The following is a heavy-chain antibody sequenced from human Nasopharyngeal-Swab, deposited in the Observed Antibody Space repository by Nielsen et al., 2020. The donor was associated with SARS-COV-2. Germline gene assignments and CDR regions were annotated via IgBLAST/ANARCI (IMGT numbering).Heavy chain of an antibody. CDR2: TYYRSKWYN. CDR1: GDSVSRNSAA. V-gene: IGHV6-1*01. J-gene: IGHJ6*03. Sequence: SETLSLTCAISGDSVSRNSAAWNWIRQSPSRGLEWLGRTYYRSKWYNDYAVSVKSRIPINPDTSKNQFSLQLNSVTPEDTAVYYCAREEERYYYYYMDVWGKGTTVTVSS. CDR3: AREEERYYYYYMDV.